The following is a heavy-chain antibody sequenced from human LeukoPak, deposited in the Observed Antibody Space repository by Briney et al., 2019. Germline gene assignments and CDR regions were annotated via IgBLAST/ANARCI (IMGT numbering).Heavy chain of an antibody. CDR3: ARGGAVAGNNY. Sequence: PGGSLRLSCAASGFTFSSYEMNWVRQAPGKGLEWVSYISSSGSTIYYADSVKGRITISRDNAKNSLYLQMNSLRAEDTAVYYCARGGAVAGNNYWGQGTLVTVSS. J-gene: IGHJ4*02. CDR1: GFTFSSYE. V-gene: IGHV3-48*03. CDR2: ISSSGSTI. D-gene: IGHD6-19*01.